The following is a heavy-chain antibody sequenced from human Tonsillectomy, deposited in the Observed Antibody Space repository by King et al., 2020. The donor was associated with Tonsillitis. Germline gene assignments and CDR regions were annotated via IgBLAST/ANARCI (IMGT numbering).Heavy chain of an antibody. Sequence: QLQESGPGLVKPSETLSLTCTVSGDSISSSDYYWGWIRQPPGKGLEWIGSIYYSGSTYYNPSLKSRVTISVDTSKNQFSLKLSSVTAADTAVYYCARDFSSRLYNWFDPWGLGTLVTVSS. D-gene: IGHD6-13*01. CDR2: IYYSGST. CDR1: GDSISSSDYY. CDR3: ARDFSSRLYNWFDP. J-gene: IGHJ5*02. V-gene: IGHV4-39*02.